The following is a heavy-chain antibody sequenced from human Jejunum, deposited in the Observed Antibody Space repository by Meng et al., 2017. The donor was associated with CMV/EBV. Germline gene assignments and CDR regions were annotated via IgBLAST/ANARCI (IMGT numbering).Heavy chain of an antibody. CDR2: IRSKTYSAAT. Sequence: FTVSYDTIHWVRQAPGKGLEGVGRIRSKTYSAATAYAASVKGRFIISRDDSKNTAYLQMNSLKTEDTAVYYCTRHSIVVVPAAGFDPWGQGTLVTVSS. J-gene: IGHJ5*02. D-gene: IGHD2-2*01. CDR3: TRHSIVVVPAAGFDP. V-gene: IGHV3-73*01. CDR1: FTVSYDT.